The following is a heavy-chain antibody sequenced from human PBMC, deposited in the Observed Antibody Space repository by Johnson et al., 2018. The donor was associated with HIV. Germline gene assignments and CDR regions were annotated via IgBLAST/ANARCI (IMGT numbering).Heavy chain of an antibody. CDR2: IYSGGST. D-gene: IGHD2-15*01. CDR1: GFTVSSNY. CDR3: ARDQGVRRVVVFDDAFDV. Sequence: VQLVESGGGVVQPGRSLRLSCAASGFTVSSNYMSWVRQAPGKGLEWVSVIYSGGSTYYADSVKGRFTISRDNARTSLYLQMNSLRAEDTAVYYCARDQGVRRVVVFDDAFDVWGQGTMVTVSS. J-gene: IGHJ3*01. V-gene: IGHV3-66*01.